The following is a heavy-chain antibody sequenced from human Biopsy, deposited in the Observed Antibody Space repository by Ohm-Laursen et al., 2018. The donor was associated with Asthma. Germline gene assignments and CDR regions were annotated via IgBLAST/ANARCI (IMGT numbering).Heavy chain of an antibody. V-gene: IGHV4-39*02. CDR1: GDAMSTSGSY. Sequence: PGTLSLTCIVSGDAMSTSGSYWGWIRQSPGKGLEWIGSIYYSGRTYYNPSLASRVTISADTSKNHFSLKVTSVTAADTAVYYCARAVSSSSYWYFDLWGRGDLVTVSS. D-gene: IGHD6-6*01. CDR3: ARAVSSSSYWYFDL. CDR2: IYYSGRT. J-gene: IGHJ2*01.